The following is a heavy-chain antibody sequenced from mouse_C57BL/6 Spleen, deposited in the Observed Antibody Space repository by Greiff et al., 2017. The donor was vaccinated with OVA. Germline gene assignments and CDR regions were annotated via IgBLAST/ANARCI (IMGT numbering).Heavy chain of an antibody. CDR3: TRQGTVYFDY. D-gene: IGHD3-3*01. J-gene: IGHJ2*01. Sequence: QVQLQQSGAELVRPGASVTLSCKASGYTFTDYEMHWVKQTPVHGLEWIGAIDPETGGTAYNQKFKGKAILTADKSSSTAYMELRSLTSEDSAVYYCTRQGTVYFDYWGQGTTLTVSS. CDR1: GYTFTDYE. V-gene: IGHV1-15*01. CDR2: IDPETGGT.